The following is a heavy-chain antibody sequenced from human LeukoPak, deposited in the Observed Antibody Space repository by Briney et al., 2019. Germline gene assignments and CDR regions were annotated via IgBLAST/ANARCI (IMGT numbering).Heavy chain of an antibody. CDR3: ARDSFTYYDFWSGYPEVGYFDY. D-gene: IGHD3-3*01. V-gene: IGHV3-66*02. J-gene: IGHJ4*02. CDR2: IYSGGST. CDR1: GFTFSSYS. Sequence: GGSLRLSCAASGFTFSSYSMSWVRQAPGKGLEWVSVIYSGGSTYYADSVKGRFTISRDNSKNTLYLQMNSLRAEDTAVYYCARDSFTYYDFWSGYPEVGYFDYWGQGTLVTVSS.